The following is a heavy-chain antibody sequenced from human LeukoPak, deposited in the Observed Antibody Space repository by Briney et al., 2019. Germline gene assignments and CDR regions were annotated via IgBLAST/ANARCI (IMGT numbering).Heavy chain of an antibody. Sequence: SETLSLTCTVSGGSISSYYWSWIRQPPGKGLEWIGYIYYSGSTNYNPSLKSRVTISVDTSKNQFSLKLSSVTAADTAVYYCARRGYCSSTSCYRPYYYYYYMDVWGKGTTVTVSS. CDR1: GGSISSYY. CDR3: ARRGYCSSTSCYRPYYYYYYMDV. CDR2: IYYSGST. J-gene: IGHJ6*03. D-gene: IGHD2-2*02. V-gene: IGHV4-59*12.